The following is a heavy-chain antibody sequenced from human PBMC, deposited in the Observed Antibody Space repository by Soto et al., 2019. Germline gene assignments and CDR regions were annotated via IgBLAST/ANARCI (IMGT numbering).Heavy chain of an antibody. CDR3: ARVDSVVVAAPFDP. V-gene: IGHV3-33*01. CDR2: IWYDGSNK. J-gene: IGHJ5*02. CDR1: GFTFSSYG. Sequence: PGGSLRLSCAASGFTFSSYGMHWVRQAPGKGLEGVAVIWYDGSNKYYADSVKGRFTISRDKSKNTLYLQMNSLRAEDTAVYYCARVDSVVVAAPFDPWGQGTLVTVSS. D-gene: IGHD2-15*01.